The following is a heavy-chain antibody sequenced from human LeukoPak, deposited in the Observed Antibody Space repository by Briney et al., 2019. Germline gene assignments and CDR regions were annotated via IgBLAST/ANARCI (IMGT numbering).Heavy chain of an antibody. Sequence: SETLSLTCAVYGGSFSGYYWSWIRQPPGKGREWIGEINHSGSTNYNPSLKSRVTMSVDTSKNQFSLKLSSVTAADTAVYYCARDPGYYYDSSGYYYYYGMDVWGQGTTVTVSS. D-gene: IGHD3-22*01. CDR1: GGSFSGYY. CDR2: INHSGST. J-gene: IGHJ6*02. V-gene: IGHV4-34*01. CDR3: ARDPGYYYDSSGYYYYYGMDV.